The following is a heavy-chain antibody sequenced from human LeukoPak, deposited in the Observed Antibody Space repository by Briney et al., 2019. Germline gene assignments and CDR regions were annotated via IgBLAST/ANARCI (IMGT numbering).Heavy chain of an antibody. D-gene: IGHD2-15*01. CDR1: GYTFTSYY. CDR3: AKDHDQYSSPPLHP. V-gene: IGHV1-46*01. CDR2: INPSDGNT. J-gene: IGHJ4*02. Sequence: ASVKVSCKASGYTFTSYYMHWVRQAPGQGLEWMGIINPSDGNTFYAQKFQGRVTMTRDTSASTVYMELSSLRSEDTAVYYCAKDHDQYSSPPLHPWGQGTLVTVSS.